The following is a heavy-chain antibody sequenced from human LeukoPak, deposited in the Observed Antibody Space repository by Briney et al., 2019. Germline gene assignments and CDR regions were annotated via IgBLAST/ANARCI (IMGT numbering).Heavy chain of an antibody. CDR3: ARLRGYSYGSVDY. Sequence: SETLSLTCTVSGGSISSSNYYWGWIRQPPGKGLEWIGSIYYSGSTYSNPSLKSRVIISVDTSKGQFSLKVSSVTAADTGVYHCARLRGYSYGSVDYWGQGTLVTVSS. J-gene: IGHJ4*02. CDR1: GGSISSSNYY. D-gene: IGHD5-18*01. V-gene: IGHV4-39*01. CDR2: IYYSGST.